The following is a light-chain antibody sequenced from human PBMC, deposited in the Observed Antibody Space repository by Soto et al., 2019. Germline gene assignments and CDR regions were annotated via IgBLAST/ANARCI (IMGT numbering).Light chain of an antibody. CDR2: SVS. Sequence: EIVLTQSPGILSLSPGERATLSCRASQTLNRNYLAWYQQKPGQAPRVVIYSVSVRATGIPDRFSGSGSGTDFTLTISGLEPEDSAVYYCQQYDISPRTYGQGNKVEI. CDR3: QQYDISPRT. V-gene: IGKV3-20*01. J-gene: IGKJ1*01. CDR1: QTLNRNY.